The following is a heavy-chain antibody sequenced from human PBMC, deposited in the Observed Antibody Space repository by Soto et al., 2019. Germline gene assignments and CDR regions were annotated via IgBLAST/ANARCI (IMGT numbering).Heavy chain of an antibody. CDR3: IRGDGDRYDGNGYLGRH. V-gene: IGHV3-74*01. CDR2: INIDGSRI. D-gene: IGHD3-22*01. Sequence: EVQLVESGGGLVQPGGSLRLSCAASGFTFSSYWMHWVRQAPGKGLVWVSRINIDGSRISYADSVKGRCTISRDKAKNTLYMEMNSLRAEDTAVYYCIRGDGDRYDGNGYLGRHWGQGTLVTVSS. CDR1: GFTFSSYW. J-gene: IGHJ4*02.